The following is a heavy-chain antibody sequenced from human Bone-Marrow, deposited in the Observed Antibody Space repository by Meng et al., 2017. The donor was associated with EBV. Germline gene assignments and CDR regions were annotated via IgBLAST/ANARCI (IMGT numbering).Heavy chain of an antibody. CDR3: ARDGIAVPGGSNWFDP. J-gene: IGHJ5*02. CDR2: FLPILGAA. V-gene: IGHV1-69*06. CDR1: GDIFTNLA. D-gene: IGHD6-19*01. Sequence: VRLVEPGAEVKKPGSSVKVACKPSGDIFTNLAFTWVRQVPGKGLEWMGGFLPILGAANYAQKFQGRLTITADKSTTTAFMELRSLRVDDTAVYFCARDGIAVPGGSNWFDPWGQGTLVTVSS.